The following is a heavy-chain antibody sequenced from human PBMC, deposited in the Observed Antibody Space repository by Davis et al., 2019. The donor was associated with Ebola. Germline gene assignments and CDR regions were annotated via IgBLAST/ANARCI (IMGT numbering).Heavy chain of an antibody. J-gene: IGHJ6*02. Sequence: GESLKISCAASGFTFSSYAMSWVRQAPGKGLEWVSAISGSGGSTYYADSVKGRFTISRDNSKNTLYLQMNSLRAEDTAVYYCARDSRDYNWNHFLYYYYGMDVWGQGTTVTVSS. CDR2: ISGSGGST. V-gene: IGHV3-23*01. D-gene: IGHD1-14*01. CDR3: ARDSRDYNWNHFLYYYYGMDV. CDR1: GFTFSSYA.